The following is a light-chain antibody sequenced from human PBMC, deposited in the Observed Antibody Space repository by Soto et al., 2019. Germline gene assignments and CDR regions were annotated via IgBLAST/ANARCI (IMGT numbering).Light chain of an antibody. CDR1: SSNIGAGYD. CDR3: QSYDSSLSGYV. J-gene: IGLJ1*01. Sequence: QSVLTQPPSVSGAPGQRVTISCTGSSSNIGAGYDVHWYQQRPGTAPKLLIYGNNNRPSGVPDRFSGSKSGTSARLAITGLQAEDEGDYYCQSYDSSLSGYVFGTGTKVTVL. V-gene: IGLV1-40*01. CDR2: GNN.